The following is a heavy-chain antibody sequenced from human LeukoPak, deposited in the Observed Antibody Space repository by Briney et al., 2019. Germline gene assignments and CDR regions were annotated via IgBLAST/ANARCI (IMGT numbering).Heavy chain of an antibody. V-gene: IGHV3-48*01. Sequence: GGSLRLSCAASGFTFSSYSMNWVRQAPGKGLEWVSYISSSSTIYYADSVKGRFTISRDNAKNSLYLQMNSLRAEDTAVYYCARDLRVEAAAGTFYYYMDVWGKGTTVTVSS. J-gene: IGHJ6*03. D-gene: IGHD6-13*01. CDR1: GFTFSSYS. CDR2: ISSSSTI. CDR3: ARDLRVEAAAGTFYYYMDV.